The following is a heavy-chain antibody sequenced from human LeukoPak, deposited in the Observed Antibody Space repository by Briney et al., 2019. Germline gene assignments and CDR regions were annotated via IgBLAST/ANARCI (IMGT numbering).Heavy chain of an antibody. J-gene: IGHJ4*02. Sequence: SQTLSLTCTVSGDSISSGGFYWSWIRQPPGKGLEWIGYIYHSGSTYYNPSLKSRVTISVDTSKNQFSLKLSSVTAADTAVYYCARDTTYGGNSYDYWGQGTLVTVSS. CDR3: ARDTTYGGNSYDY. V-gene: IGHV4-30-2*01. CDR2: IYHSGST. D-gene: IGHD4-23*01. CDR1: GDSISSGGFY.